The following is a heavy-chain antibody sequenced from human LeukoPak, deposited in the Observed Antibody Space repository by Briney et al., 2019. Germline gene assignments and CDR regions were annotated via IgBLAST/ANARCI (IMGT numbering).Heavy chain of an antibody. J-gene: IGHJ5*02. CDR1: GFTFSRYW. D-gene: IGHD6-19*01. Sequence: PGGSLRLSCAASGFTFSRYWMSWVRQAPGKGLERVANTNQDESEKYFVDSVKGRFTISRDNAKNSLYLQMNSLRVEDTAVYYCARVVAGNWFDPWGQGTLVTVSS. CDR2: TNQDESEK. CDR3: ARVVAGNWFDP. V-gene: IGHV3-7*05.